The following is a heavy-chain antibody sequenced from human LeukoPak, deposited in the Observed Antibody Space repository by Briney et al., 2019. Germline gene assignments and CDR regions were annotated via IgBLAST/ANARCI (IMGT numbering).Heavy chain of an antibody. J-gene: IGHJ5*02. CDR3: ARVWFGDQMGWFDP. D-gene: IGHD3-10*01. V-gene: IGHV6-1*01. CDR2: TYYRSKWYN. Sequence: WDWIRQSPSRGLEWLGRTYYRSKWYNDYAVSVKSRITINPDTSKNQFSLQLNSVTPEDTAVYYCARVWFGDQMGWFDPWGQGTLVTVSS.